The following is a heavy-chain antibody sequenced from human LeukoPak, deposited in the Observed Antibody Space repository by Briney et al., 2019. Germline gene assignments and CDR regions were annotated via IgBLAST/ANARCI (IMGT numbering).Heavy chain of an antibody. CDR1: GGSISSGGYS. V-gene: IGHV4-30-4*07. D-gene: IGHD5-18*01. Sequence: SETLSLTCAVSGGSISSGGYSWSWIRQPPGKGLEWIGYIYYSGSTYYNPSLKSRVTISVDTSKNQFSLKLSSVTAADTAVYYCARDNGGTAMAYYYYYYMDVWGKGTTVTISS. CDR2: IYYSGST. CDR3: ARDNGGTAMAYYYYYYMDV. J-gene: IGHJ6*03.